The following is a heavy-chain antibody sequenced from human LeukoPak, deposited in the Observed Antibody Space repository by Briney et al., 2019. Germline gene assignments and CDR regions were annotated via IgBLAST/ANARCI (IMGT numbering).Heavy chain of an antibody. D-gene: IGHD3-22*01. CDR3: TRQEYHYDSTGYYEPRGDLDY. J-gene: IGHJ4*02. Sequence: GGSLRLSCAASGFTFSGSAMSWVRQAPGKGLEWVGRIRNKANSYATTYGAPVKGRFTISRDDSKNTAYLQMNSLKTEDTAVYYCTRQEYHYDSTGYYEPRGDLDYWGQGTLVTVSS. CDR2: IRNKANSYAT. CDR1: GFTFSGSA. V-gene: IGHV3-73*01.